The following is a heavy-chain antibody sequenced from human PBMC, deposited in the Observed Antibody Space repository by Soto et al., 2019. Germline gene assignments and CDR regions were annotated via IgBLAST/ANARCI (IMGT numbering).Heavy chain of an antibody. J-gene: IGHJ4*02. CDR2: ITHSGST. Sequence: QVQLQQWGAGLLKPSDTLSLTCAVYGGSFSGYYWSWIRQPPGQGLEWIGEITHSGSTNYNPSLKSRDTRSVDTAKNQFSLKLSSVTAANTAVYYCARGSYDSSGYYYSWGQGTLVTVSA. CDR3: ARGSYDSSGYYYS. CDR1: GGSFSGYY. V-gene: IGHV4-34*01. D-gene: IGHD3-22*01.